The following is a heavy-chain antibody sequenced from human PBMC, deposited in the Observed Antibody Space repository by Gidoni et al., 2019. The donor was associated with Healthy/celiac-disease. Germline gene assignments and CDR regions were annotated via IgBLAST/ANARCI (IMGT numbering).Heavy chain of an antibody. CDR2: INPNSGGT. CDR3: ARDYQWLDGFDY. Sequence: QVQLVQSGAEVKKPGASVKVPCKASGSTFTGYYMHWVRQSPGQGLEWRGRINPNSGGTNYAQKFQGRVTMTRDTSISTAYMELSRLRSDDTAVYYCARDYQWLDGFDYWGQGTLVTVSS. J-gene: IGHJ4*02. D-gene: IGHD6-19*01. CDR1: GSTFTGYY. V-gene: IGHV1-2*06.